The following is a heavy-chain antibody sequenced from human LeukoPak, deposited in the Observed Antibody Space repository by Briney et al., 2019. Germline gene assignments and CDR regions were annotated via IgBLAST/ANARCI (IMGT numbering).Heavy chain of an antibody. Sequence: GGSLRLSCAASGFTFRSYSINWVRQAPGKGLEWVSSISTSGTYISYADSVRGRFTISRDNAKNSLYLQMNSLRAEDTAMYYCARVPYGDYGSWGQGTLVTVSS. CDR1: GFTFRSYS. CDR2: ISTSGTYI. CDR3: ARVPYGDYGS. V-gene: IGHV3-21*01. D-gene: IGHD4-17*01. J-gene: IGHJ4*02.